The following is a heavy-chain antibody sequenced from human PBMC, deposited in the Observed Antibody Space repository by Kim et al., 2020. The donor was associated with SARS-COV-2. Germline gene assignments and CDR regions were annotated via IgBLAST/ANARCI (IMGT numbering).Heavy chain of an antibody. CDR2: IDWDGGTT. CDR3: AKNXGRSRYGMDV. CDR1: GFTFDDYT. D-gene: IGHD4-17*01. J-gene: IGHJ6*02. V-gene: IGHV3-43*01. Sequence: GGSLRLSCAASGFTFDDYTMHWVRQSPGKGLEWVSLIDWDGGTTYYAESIEGRFTISRDNSKNSLYLQMNNLRTEDSALYYCAKNXGRSRYGMDVWGQGTTVIVSS.